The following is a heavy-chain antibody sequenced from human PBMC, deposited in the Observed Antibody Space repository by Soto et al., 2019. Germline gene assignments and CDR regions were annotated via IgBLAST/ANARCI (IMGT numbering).Heavy chain of an antibody. CDR1: GGTFSSYA. Sequence: SVKVSCKASGGTFSSYAISWVRQAPGQGLEWMGGIIPIFGTANYAQKFQGRVTITADESTSTAYMELSSLRSEDTAVYYCARDPNGSGYVNWFDPWGQGTLVTVSS. V-gene: IGHV1-69*13. CDR3: ARDPNGSGYVNWFDP. D-gene: IGHD3-10*01. J-gene: IGHJ5*02. CDR2: IIPIFGTA.